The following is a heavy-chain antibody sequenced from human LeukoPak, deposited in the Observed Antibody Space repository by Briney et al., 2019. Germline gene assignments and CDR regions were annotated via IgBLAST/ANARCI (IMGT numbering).Heavy chain of an antibody. D-gene: IGHD3-22*01. J-gene: IGHJ4*02. CDR2: ISYDGSNK. CDR1: GFTVSSNY. Sequence: GGSLRLSCAASGFTVSSNYMSWVRQAPGKGLEWVAVISYDGSNKYYADSVKGRFTISRDNSKNTLYLQMNSLRAEDTAVYYCAKDGSGYYLDYWGQGTLVTVSS. CDR3: AKDGSGYYLDY. V-gene: IGHV3-30*18.